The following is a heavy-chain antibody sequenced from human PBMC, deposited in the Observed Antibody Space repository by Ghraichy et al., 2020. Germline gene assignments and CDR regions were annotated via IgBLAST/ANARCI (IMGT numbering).Heavy chain of an antibody. D-gene: IGHD4-17*01. CDR1: GFDFSGYG. Sequence: LSLTCAASGFDFSGYGMHWVRQAPGRGLESVAVTSYDGSNIYYADSVKGRFTISRDNSKNTLFLQMNGLRVEDTALYYCAKAATRAVYGIDVWGQWTTVTVAS. J-gene: IGHJ6*02. CDR2: TSYDGSNI. V-gene: IGHV3-30*18. CDR3: AKAATRAVYGIDV.